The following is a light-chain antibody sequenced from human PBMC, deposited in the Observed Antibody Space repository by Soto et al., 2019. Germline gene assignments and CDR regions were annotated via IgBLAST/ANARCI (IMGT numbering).Light chain of an antibody. J-gene: IGKJ1*01. CDR2: KAS. CDR1: QSINTW. V-gene: IGKV1-5*03. Sequence: DIQMTQSPSTLSASVGDRVTISCRASQSINTWLAWYQHRPGKAPKLLIYKASNLETGVPSRFSGSGSGTEFTLTISSLEPDDFATYYGQQYNRYWTFGQGTKVEMK. CDR3: QQYNRYWT.